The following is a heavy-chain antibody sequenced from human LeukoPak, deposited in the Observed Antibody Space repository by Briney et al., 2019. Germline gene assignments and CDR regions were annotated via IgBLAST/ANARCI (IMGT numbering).Heavy chain of an antibody. CDR3: PSGSGYVYYGMDV. Sequence: GASVKVSCKASGYTFTGYYMHWVRQAPGQGLEWMGRINPNSGGTNYAQKFQGRVTMTRDTSISTAYMELSRLRPDDTAVYYCPSGSGYVYYGMDVWGQGTTVTVSS. V-gene: IGHV1-2*06. J-gene: IGHJ6*02. CDR2: INPNSGGT. D-gene: IGHD3-22*01. CDR1: GYTFTGYY.